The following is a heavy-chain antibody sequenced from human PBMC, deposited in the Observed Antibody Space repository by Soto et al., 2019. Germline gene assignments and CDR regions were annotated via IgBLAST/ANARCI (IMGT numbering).Heavy chain of an antibody. CDR1: GGSISSYY. D-gene: IGHD3-9*01. V-gene: IGHV4-59*01. J-gene: IGHJ1*01. CDR3: ARVYYDILTGYPWFQH. CDR2: IYYSGST. Sequence: SETLSLTCTVSGGSISSYYWSWIRQPPGKGLEWIGYIYYSGSTNYNPSLKSRVTISVDTSKNQFSLKLSSVTAADTAVYYCARVYYDILTGYPWFQHWGQGTLVTVS.